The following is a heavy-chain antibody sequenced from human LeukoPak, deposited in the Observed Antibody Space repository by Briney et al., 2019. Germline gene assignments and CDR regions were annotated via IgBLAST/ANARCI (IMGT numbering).Heavy chain of an antibody. CDR1: GYSFTSYW. J-gene: IGHJ6*02. D-gene: IGHD4-11*01. Sequence: GESLKISCKGSGYSFTSYWIGWVRQMPGKGLGWMGIIYPGDSDTRYSPSFQGQVTISADKSISTAYLQWSGLKASDTAMYYCVRHASNQLYYYGMDVWGQGTTVTVSS. CDR3: VRHASNQLYYYGMDV. CDR2: IYPGDSDT. V-gene: IGHV5-51*01.